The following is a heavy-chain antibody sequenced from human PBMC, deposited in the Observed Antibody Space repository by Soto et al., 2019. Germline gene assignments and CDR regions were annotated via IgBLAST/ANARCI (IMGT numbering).Heavy chain of an antibody. D-gene: IGHD2-2*01. V-gene: IGHV1-18*01. CDR3: ARTRCSSRSCYAGGGDRYLCV. CDR1: GYTFTSYG. J-gene: IGHJ6*02. CDR2: ISAYNGNT. Sequence: QVQLVQSGAEVKKPGASVKVSCKASGYTFTSYGISWVRQAPGQGLEWMGWISAYNGNTNYAQKLQGRVTMTTDTTTSTAYLGLRSLSSGATAGYSCARTRCSSRSCYAGGGDRYLCVWGQGTTVTVSS.